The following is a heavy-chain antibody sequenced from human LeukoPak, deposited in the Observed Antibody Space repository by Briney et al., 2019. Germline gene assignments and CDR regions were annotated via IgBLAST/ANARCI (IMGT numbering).Heavy chain of an antibody. CDR1: GDTFSSYA. V-gene: IGHV1-69*13. Sequence: VASVKVSCKASGDTFSSYAISWVRQAPGQGLEWMGGIIPIFGTANYAQKFQSRVTITADEATSTAYMELSSLRSEDTAVYYCARDIYWFGESYPDYWGQGTLVTVSS. D-gene: IGHD3-10*01. CDR2: IIPIFGTA. CDR3: ARDIYWFGESYPDY. J-gene: IGHJ4*02.